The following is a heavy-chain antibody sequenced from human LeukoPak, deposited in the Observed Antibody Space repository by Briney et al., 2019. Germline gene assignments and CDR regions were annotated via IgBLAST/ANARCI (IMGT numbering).Heavy chain of an antibody. CDR2: IYSGGST. J-gene: IGHJ6*04. Sequence: GGSLRLSCAASEFSVGSNYMTWVRQAPGKGLEWVSLIYSGGSTYYADSVKGRFTISRDNSKNSLYLQMNSLRAEDTAVYYCAELGITMIGGVWGKGTTVTISS. V-gene: IGHV3-66*01. CDR3: AELGITMIGGV. CDR1: EFSVGSNY. D-gene: IGHD3-10*02.